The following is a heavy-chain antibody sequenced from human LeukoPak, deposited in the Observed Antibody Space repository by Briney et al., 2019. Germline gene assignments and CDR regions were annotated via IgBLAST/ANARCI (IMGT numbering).Heavy chain of an antibody. Sequence: GQSLRLSCAASGFTFSDYVIYWVRQAPGKGLEWVAVMSHDGSNEEYADSVKGRFTISRDNSKKTLYLQMNRLRPDDTAMYYCARDFGIMTGYSVFDYWGQGTLVTVSS. J-gene: IGHJ4*02. CDR1: GFTFSDYV. D-gene: IGHD3-9*01. CDR2: MSHDGSNE. CDR3: ARDFGIMTGYSVFDY. V-gene: IGHV3-30*04.